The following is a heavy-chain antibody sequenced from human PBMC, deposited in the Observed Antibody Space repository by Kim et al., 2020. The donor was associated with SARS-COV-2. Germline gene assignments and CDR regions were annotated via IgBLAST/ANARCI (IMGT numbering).Heavy chain of an antibody. Sequence: SVKSRITINPDPSKNQFSLQLNSVTPEDTAVYYCARAEEQQRGRRGAFDIWGQGTMVTVSS. J-gene: IGHJ3*02. V-gene: IGHV6-1*01. CDR3: ARAEEQQRGRRGAFDI. D-gene: IGHD6-13*01.